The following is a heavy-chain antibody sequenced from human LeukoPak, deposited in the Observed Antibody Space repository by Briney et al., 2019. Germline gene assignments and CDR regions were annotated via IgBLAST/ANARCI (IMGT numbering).Heavy chain of an antibody. CDR2: INSDGSST. D-gene: IGHD5-24*01. J-gene: IGHJ4*02. CDR3: ARGVEMGQLVYFDY. CDR1: GFTFSSYW. Sequence: GGSLRLSCAASGFTFSSYWMHWVRQAPGKGLVWVSRINSDGSSTSYADSVKGRFTISRDNAKNTLYLQMNSLRAEDMAVYYCARGVEMGQLVYFDYWGQGTLVTVSS. V-gene: IGHV3-74*01.